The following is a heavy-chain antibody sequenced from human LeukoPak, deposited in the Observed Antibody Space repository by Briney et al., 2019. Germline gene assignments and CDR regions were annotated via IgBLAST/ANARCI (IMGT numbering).Heavy chain of an antibody. CDR3: ARGAVAGWWGPFDY. CDR2: ISSSSSYI. J-gene: IGHJ4*02. CDR1: GFTFSSYS. D-gene: IGHD6-19*01. Sequence: PGGSLRLSCAASGFTFSSYSMNWVRQAPGKGLEWVSSISSSSSYIYYADSVKGRFTISRDNAKNSLYLQMNSLRAEDTAVYYCARGAVAGWWGPFDYWGQGTLVTVSS. V-gene: IGHV3-21*01.